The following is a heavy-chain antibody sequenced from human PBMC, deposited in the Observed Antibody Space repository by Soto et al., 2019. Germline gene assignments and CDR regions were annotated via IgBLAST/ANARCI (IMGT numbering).Heavy chain of an antibody. CDR2: MSTSGST. D-gene: IGHD6-6*01. Sequence: SETLSLTCTVSGVSISNYYWSWIRQPAGKGLEWIGRMSTSGSTNYNPSLKSRVTMSLDTSKNQFSLILNSVTAADTAVYYCRRDFDYWGQGTLVTVPQ. J-gene: IGHJ4*02. CDR1: GVSISNYY. CDR3: RRDFDY. V-gene: IGHV4-4*07.